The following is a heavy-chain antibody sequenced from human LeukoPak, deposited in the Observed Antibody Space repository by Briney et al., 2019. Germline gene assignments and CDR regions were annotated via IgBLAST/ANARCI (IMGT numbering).Heavy chain of an antibody. CDR3: ARDRLGDYDHSGYYDK. V-gene: IGHV3-11*01. D-gene: IGHD3-22*01. J-gene: IGHJ4*02. CDR1: GFTFSDYY. CDR2: ICDSGRTI. Sequence: GVSLRLSCAASGFTFSDYYMSWMRQAPGKGLEWLSYICDSGRTIYYAESVKGRFTISRDNAKNSVYLQMNNLGAEDTAVYYCARDRLGDYDHSGYYDKWGQGTLVTVSS.